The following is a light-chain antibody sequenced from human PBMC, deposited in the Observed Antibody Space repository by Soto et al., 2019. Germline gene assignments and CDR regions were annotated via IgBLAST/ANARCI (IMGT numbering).Light chain of an antibody. CDR2: RGS. J-gene: IGKJ1*01. Sequence: EIVLTQSPGTLSLSPGERATLSCRASQSISGNYFAWSRLKSGQAPSLLIYRGSSRATGIPARFSGSGSGTDFTLTISRLEPEDFALYYWQHYGSSPRTFGQGTRVDIK. CDR3: QHYGSSPRT. CDR1: QSISGNY. V-gene: IGKV3-20*01.